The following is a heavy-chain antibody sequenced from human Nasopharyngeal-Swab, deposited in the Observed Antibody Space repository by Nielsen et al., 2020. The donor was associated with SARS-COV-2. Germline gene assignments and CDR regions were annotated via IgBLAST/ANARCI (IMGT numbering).Heavy chain of an antibody. Sequence: WVGQAPGQGLEWMGIINPGGGSARYSQNFQGRVTMTRDTSTNTAYMELYSLSSEDTAVYYCARGGDPREVVAATDCFDPWGQGTLVTVSS. J-gene: IGHJ5*02. D-gene: IGHD2-15*01. CDR2: INPGGGSA. CDR3: ARGGDPREVVAATDCFDP. V-gene: IGHV1-46*01.